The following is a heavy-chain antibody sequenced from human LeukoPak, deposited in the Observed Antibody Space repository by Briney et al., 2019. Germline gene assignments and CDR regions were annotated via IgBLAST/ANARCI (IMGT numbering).Heavy chain of an antibody. CDR1: GGTFSSYA. V-gene: IGHV1-69*13. CDR3: AREKVVVAQSTGDYYYYGMDV. J-gene: IGHJ6*02. Sequence: SVKVSCKASGGTFSSYAISWVRQAPGQGFEWMGGIIPIFGTANYAQKFQGRVTITADESTSTAYMELSSLRSEDTAVYYCAREKVVVAQSTGDYYYYGMDVWGQGTTVTVSS. CDR2: IIPIFGTA. D-gene: IGHD2-15*01.